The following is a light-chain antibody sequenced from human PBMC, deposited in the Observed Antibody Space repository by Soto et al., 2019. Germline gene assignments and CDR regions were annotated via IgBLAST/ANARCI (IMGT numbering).Light chain of an antibody. CDR2: EVS. CDR3: QQRSNWPPLT. CDR1: QTLLYSDGKTY. Sequence: DIVMTQTPLSLSVTPGQPASMSCKSSQTLLYSDGKTYLYWYLQKPGQPPQVLIYEVSNRFSGVPDRFSGSGSGTDFTLTISSLEPEDFAVYYCQQRSNWPPLTFGGGTKVDIK. J-gene: IGKJ4*01. V-gene: IGKV2D-29*01.